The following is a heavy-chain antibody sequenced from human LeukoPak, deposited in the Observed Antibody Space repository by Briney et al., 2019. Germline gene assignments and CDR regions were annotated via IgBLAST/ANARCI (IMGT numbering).Heavy chain of an antibody. J-gene: IGHJ4*02. CDR2: INHSGST. CDR3: ASSYSSSWYYFDY. Sequence: SETLSLTCAVYGGSFSGYYWSWIRQPPGKGLEWIGEINHSGSTNYNPSLKSRVTISVDTSKNQFSLKLSSVTAADTAVYYCASSYSSSWYYFDYWGQGTLVTVSS. CDR1: GGSFSGYY. V-gene: IGHV4-34*01. D-gene: IGHD6-13*01.